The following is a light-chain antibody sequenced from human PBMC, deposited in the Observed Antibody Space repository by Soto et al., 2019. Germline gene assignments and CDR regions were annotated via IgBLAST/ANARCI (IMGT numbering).Light chain of an antibody. CDR2: AAS. J-gene: IGKJ1*01. Sequence: EIQMTQSPSSLSASVGDRVTITCRASQGISTYLVWYQQKPGTVPKLLIFAASTLQSGVPSRFSGSGSGTDFTLTISSLQPEDVATYYCQNYNGAPSTFGQGNKVEIK. V-gene: IGKV1-27*01. CDR3: QNYNGAPST. CDR1: QGISTY.